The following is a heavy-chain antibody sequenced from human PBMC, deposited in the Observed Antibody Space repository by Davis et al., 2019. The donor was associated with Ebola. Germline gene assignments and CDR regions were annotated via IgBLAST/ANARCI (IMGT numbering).Heavy chain of an antibody. J-gene: IGHJ4*02. CDR2: TRNRANSYTT. CDR3: VRAGSSTWRDFDY. V-gene: IGHV3-72*01. D-gene: IGHD6-13*01. Sequence: GESLKISCAASGFTFSDHYMDWVRQAPGKGLEWVARTRNRANSYTTEYAASVKGRFSISRDDSQNSLYLQMNSLKSEDTAVYYCVRAGSSTWRDFDYWGQGTLVTVSS. CDR1: GFTFSDHY.